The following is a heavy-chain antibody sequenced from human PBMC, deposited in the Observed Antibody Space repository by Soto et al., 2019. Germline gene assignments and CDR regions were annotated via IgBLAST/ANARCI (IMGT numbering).Heavy chain of an antibody. CDR3: ARVGPTTWY. D-gene: IGHD1-26*01. V-gene: IGHV3-74*01. CDR1: GFTFSSYW. Sequence: GGSLRLSCAASGFTFSSYWMHWVRQAPGKGLMWVSRVNSDGSITNYADAVKGRFTISRDNAKNTLYLQMDGLRAEDTAVYYCARVGPTTWYWGQGTLVTVSS. CDR2: VNSDGSIT. J-gene: IGHJ4*02.